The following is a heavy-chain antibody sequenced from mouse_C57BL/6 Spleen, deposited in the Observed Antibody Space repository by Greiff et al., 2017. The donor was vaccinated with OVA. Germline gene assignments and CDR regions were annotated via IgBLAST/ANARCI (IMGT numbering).Heavy chain of an antibody. CDR2: IDPSDSYT. V-gene: IGHV1-69*01. J-gene: IGHJ2*01. D-gene: IGHD2-1*01. CDR1: GYTFTSYW. CDR3: ARGKGGNYLPLFDY. Sequence: QVQLQQPGAELVMPGASVKLSCKASGYTFTSYWMHWVKQRPGQGLEWIGEIDPSDSYTNYNQKFKGKSTLTVDKSSSTAYMQLSRLTSEDSAVYYCARGKGGNYLPLFDYWGQGTTLTVSS.